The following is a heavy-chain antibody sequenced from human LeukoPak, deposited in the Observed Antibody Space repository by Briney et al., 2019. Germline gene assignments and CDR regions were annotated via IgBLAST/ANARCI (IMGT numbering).Heavy chain of an antibody. Sequence: ASVKVSCKASGYTFTSYGISWVRQAPGQGLEWMGWISAYNGNTNYAQKLQGRATMTTDTSTSTAYMELRSLRSDDTAVYYCARDLIPEYCSSTSCYGHWFDPWGQGTLVTVSS. J-gene: IGHJ5*02. V-gene: IGHV1-18*01. CDR3: ARDLIPEYCSSTSCYGHWFDP. CDR2: ISAYNGNT. CDR1: GYTFTSYG. D-gene: IGHD2-2*01.